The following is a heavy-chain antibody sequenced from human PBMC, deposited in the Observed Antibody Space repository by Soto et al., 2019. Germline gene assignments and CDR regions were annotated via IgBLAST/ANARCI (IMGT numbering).Heavy chain of an antibody. Sequence: QVQLVQSGAEVKKPGSSVKVSCKASGGTFSSYAISWVRQAPGQGLEWMGGIIPIFGTANYAQKFQGRVTITADESTSTAYMGLSSLRSEDTAVYYCARGGGYWDEDFGTVNWFDPWGQGTLVTVSS. D-gene: IGHD2-15*01. CDR2: IIPIFGTA. CDR3: ARGGGYWDEDFGTVNWFDP. V-gene: IGHV1-69*01. CDR1: GGTFSSYA. J-gene: IGHJ5*02.